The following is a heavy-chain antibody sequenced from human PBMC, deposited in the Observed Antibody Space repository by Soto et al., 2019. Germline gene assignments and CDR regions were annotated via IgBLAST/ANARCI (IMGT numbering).Heavy chain of an antibody. J-gene: IGHJ3*02. D-gene: IGHD1-26*01. V-gene: IGHV3-15*01. CDR3: TTENPATVSDAFDI. CDR1: GFTFSNAW. CDR2: IKSKTDGGTT. Sequence: GGSLRLSCAASGFTFSNAWMSWVRQAPGKGLEWVGRIKSKTDGGTTDYAAPVKGRFTISRDDSKNTLYLQMNSLKTEVTAVYYCTTENPATVSDAFDIWGQGTMVTVSS.